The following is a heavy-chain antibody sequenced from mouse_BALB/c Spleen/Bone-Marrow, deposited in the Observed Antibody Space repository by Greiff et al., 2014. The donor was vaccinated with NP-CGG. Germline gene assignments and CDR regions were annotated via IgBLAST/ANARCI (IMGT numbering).Heavy chain of an antibody. Sequence: EVKLVESGPGLVKPSQSLSLTCTVTGYSITSDYAWNWIRQFPGNKLEWMGYISYSGSTSYNPSLKGRISITRDTSKNQFFLQLNSVTTEDTATYYGASHYYGSSYYAMDYWGQGTSVTVSS. V-gene: IGHV3-2*02. CDR1: GYSITSDYA. CDR3: ASHYYGSSYYAMDY. CDR2: ISYSGST. J-gene: IGHJ4*01. D-gene: IGHD1-1*01.